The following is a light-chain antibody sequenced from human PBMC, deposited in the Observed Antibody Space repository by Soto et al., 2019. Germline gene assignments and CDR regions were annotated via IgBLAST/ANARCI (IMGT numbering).Light chain of an antibody. CDR1: SSNIGSNT. CDR2: SNN. V-gene: IGLV1-44*01. CDR3: AAWDDSLNGWV. J-gene: IGLJ3*02. Sequence: QTVVPQPPSASGTHGQRGPISCSGSSSNIGSNTVNWYQQLPGTAPKLLIYSNNQRPSGVPDRFSGSKSGTSASLAISGLQSEDEADYYCAAWDDSLNGWVFGGGTKVTVL.